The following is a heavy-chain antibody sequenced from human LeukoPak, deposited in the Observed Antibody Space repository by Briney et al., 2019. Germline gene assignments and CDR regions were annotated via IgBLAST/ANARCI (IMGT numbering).Heavy chain of an antibody. CDR2: IIPILGIA. D-gene: IGHD6-19*01. V-gene: IGHV1-69*04. Sequence: SVKVSCKASGGTFSSYAISWVRQAPGQGLEWMGRIIPILGIANYAQKFQGRVTITADKSTSTAYMELSSLRSEDTAVYYCARGVSSGWNGADWFDPWGQGTLVTVSS. CDR3: ARGVSSGWNGADWFDP. J-gene: IGHJ5*02. CDR1: GGTFSSYA.